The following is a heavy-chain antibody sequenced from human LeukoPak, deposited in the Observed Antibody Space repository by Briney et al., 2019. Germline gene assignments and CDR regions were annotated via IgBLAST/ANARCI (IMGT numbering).Heavy chain of an antibody. Sequence: GGSLRLSCAASGFTFHDHTMHWVRQGPGKRLEWVALITWDGDVTHYADSVKGRFTISRDNGKNSLFLQMNSVTTEDTALYYCTKDAAYSSSWFGYFDYWGQGTLITVSS. CDR3: TKDAAYSSSWFGYFDY. D-gene: IGHD6-13*01. CDR2: ITWDGDVT. J-gene: IGHJ4*02. V-gene: IGHV3-43*01. CDR1: GFTFHDHT.